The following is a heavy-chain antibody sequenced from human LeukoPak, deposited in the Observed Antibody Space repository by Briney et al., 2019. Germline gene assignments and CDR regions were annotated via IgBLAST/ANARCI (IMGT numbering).Heavy chain of an antibody. Sequence: ASVKVSCKASGYTFTGYYMHWVRQAPGQGLEWMGWINPNSGGTNYAQRLQGRVTMTRDTSISTAYMELSRLSSGDTAVYYCAEAREIVVVPAAGWFDPWGQGTLVTVSS. J-gene: IGHJ5*02. D-gene: IGHD2-2*01. CDR3: AEAREIVVVPAAGWFDP. V-gene: IGHV1-2*02. CDR2: INPNSGGT. CDR1: GYTFTGYY.